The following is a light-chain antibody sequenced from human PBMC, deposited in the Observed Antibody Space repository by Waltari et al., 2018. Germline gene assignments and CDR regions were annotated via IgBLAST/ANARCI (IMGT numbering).Light chain of an antibody. CDR1: QDISSY. Sequence: DIQLTQSPSFLSASVGDRVTITCRASQDISSYLALYQQKPGKAPTLLIYAASSLQSGVPPRFSGSGSGSEFSLTLSSLQPEDIATYYCQQLHSYPRTFGQGTRVEIK. J-gene: IGKJ1*01. V-gene: IGKV1-9*01. CDR2: AAS. CDR3: QQLHSYPRT.